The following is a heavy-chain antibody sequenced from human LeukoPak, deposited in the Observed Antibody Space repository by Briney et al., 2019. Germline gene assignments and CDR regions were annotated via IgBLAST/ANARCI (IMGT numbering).Heavy chain of an antibody. CDR2: ISSTSTYT. CDR3: ARVGELDY. D-gene: IGHD1-26*01. CDR1: GFTFSDYY. V-gene: IGHV3-11*06. Sequence: PGGSLRLSRAASGFTFSDYYMSWVRQAPGKGLEWVSYISSTSTYTNYADSVKGRFTISRDNAKNSLYLQMNSLRDEDTAVYYCARVGELDYWGQGTLVTVSS. J-gene: IGHJ4*02.